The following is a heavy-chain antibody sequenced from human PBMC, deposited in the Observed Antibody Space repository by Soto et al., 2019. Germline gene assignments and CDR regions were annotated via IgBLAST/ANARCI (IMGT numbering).Heavy chain of an antibody. CDR3: ARYVAVDC. Sequence: EVQLVESGGGLVQPGGSLRLSCAASGFTFSSYSMNWVRQAPGKGLEWVSYISSASSSYISSGSSTTYYADSVKGRCAISRDYAKNSLYLQMNSLRAEDTAVYYCARYVAVDCWGQGTLVTVSS. D-gene: IGHD3-10*02. CDR1: GFTFSSYS. J-gene: IGHJ4*02. V-gene: IGHV3-48*01. CDR2: ISSGSSTT.